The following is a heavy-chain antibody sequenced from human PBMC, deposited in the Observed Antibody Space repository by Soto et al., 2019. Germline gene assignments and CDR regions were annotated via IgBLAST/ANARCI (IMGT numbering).Heavy chain of an antibody. Sequence: GGSLRLSCAVSGFTFVHAWISLFRQSPVKGREWVVRIKSKTDGGTTDYAAPVKGRFTVSRDDSKNTLYLQMNSLKTEDTAVYYCTSYSPVGYWGQGTLVTVSS. CDR1: GFTFVHAW. CDR3: TSYSPVGY. D-gene: IGHD2-15*01. V-gene: IGHV3-15*01. J-gene: IGHJ4*02. CDR2: IKSKTDGGTT.